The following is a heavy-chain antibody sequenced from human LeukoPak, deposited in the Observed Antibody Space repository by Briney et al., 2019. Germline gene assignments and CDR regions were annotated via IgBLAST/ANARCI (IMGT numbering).Heavy chain of an antibody. CDR2: ISGSGGST. D-gene: IGHD6-25*01. V-gene: IGHV3-23*01. CDR1: GFTFSSYA. Sequence: GGSLRLSCAASGFTFSSYAMSWVRQAPGKGLEWVSAISGSGGSTYYADSVKGRFTISRDNSKNTLYLQMNSLRAEDTAVYYCARKSAYYYYYGMDVWGQGTTVTVSS. CDR3: ARKSAYYYYYGMDV. J-gene: IGHJ6*02.